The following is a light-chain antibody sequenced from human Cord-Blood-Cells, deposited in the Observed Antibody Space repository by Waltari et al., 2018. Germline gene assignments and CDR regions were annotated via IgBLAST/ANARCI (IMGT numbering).Light chain of an antibody. CDR3: QQRSNWFT. CDR1: QSVSSY. CDR2: DAS. Sequence: EIVLTQSPTTLSLSPGERATLSCSASQSVSSYLAWYQQKPGQAPRLLIYDASNRATGIPARFSGSGSGTDFTLTISSLEPEDFAVYYCQQRSNWFTFGGGTKVEIK. J-gene: IGKJ4*01. V-gene: IGKV3-11*01.